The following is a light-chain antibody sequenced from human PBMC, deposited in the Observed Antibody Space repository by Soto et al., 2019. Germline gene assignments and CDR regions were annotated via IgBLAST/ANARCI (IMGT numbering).Light chain of an antibody. V-gene: IGKV3-11*01. CDR1: QSVSSY. J-gene: IGKJ1*01. CDR3: QQSYSTPPT. Sequence: EIVLPQSPATLSLSPGERATLSCRASQSVSSYLAWYQQKPGQAPRLLIYGASSRATGIPDRFSGSGSGTDFTLTISRLEPEDFATYYCQQSYSTPPTFGQGTKVDIK. CDR2: GAS.